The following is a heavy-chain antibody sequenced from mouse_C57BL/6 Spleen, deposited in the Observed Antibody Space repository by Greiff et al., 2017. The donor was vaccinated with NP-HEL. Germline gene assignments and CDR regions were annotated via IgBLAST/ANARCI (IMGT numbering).Heavy chain of an antibody. D-gene: IGHD2-3*01. CDR1: GYTFTSYG. CDR3: ASEDGYYFAMDY. J-gene: IGHJ4*01. Sequence: QVQLQQSGAELARPGASVKLSCKASGYTFTSYGISWVKQRTGQGLEWIGEIYPRSGNTYYNEKFKGKATLTADKSSSTAYMELRSLTSEDSAVYFCASEDGYYFAMDYWGQGTSVTVSS. V-gene: IGHV1-81*01. CDR2: IYPRSGNT.